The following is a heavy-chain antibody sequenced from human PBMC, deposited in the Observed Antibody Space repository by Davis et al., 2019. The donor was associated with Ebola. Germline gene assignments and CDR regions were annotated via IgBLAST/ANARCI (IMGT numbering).Heavy chain of an antibody. J-gene: IGHJ6*02. D-gene: IGHD2-15*01. CDR1: GYTFTNYD. CDR3: ARVPSGDYGLDV. CDR2: LNPNSGNT. Sequence: ASVKVSCKTSGYTFTNYDINWVRQATGQGLEWMGWLNPNSGNTDSTHKFQGRLTMTKNISIGTAYMELSTLTSEDTAVYYCARVPSGDYGLDVWGQGTTVTVSS. V-gene: IGHV1-8*01.